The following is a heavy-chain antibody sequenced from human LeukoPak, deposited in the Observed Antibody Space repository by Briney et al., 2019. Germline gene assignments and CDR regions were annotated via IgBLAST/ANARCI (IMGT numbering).Heavy chain of an antibody. D-gene: IGHD3-22*01. V-gene: IGHV1-8*01. CDR1: GYTFTSYD. CDR3: ARGLWATYYYDSSGYVNGFDI. J-gene: IGHJ3*02. CDR2: MNPNSGNT. Sequence: ASVKVSCKASGYTFTSYDINWVRQATGQGLEWTGWMNPNSGNTGYAQKFQGRVTMTGNTSISTAYMELSSLRSEDTAVYYCARGLWATYYYDSSGYVNGFDIWGQGTMVTVSS.